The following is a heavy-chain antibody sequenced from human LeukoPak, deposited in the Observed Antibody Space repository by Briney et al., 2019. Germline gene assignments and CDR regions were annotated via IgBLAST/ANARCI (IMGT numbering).Heavy chain of an antibody. J-gene: IGHJ4*02. V-gene: IGHV4-34*01. CDR1: GGSFSGYY. CDR3: ARGLAVDTAMVSPLDY. CDR2: INHSGST. Sequence: SETLSHTCAVYGGSFSGYYWSWIRQPPGKGLEWIGEINHSGSTNYNPSLKSRVTISVDTSKNQFSLKLSSVTAADTAVYYCARGLAVDTAMVSPLDYWSQGTLVTVSS. D-gene: IGHD5-18*01.